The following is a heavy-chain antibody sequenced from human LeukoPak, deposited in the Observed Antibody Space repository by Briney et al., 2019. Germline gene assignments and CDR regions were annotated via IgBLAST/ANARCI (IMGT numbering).Heavy chain of an antibody. CDR1: GFTFSGYS. CDR2: ISSSSNYI. Sequence: GGSLRLSCAASGFTFSGYSMNWVRQAPGKGLEWVSYISSSSNYIYYADSVKGRFTISRDNAKNSLYLQMNSLRAEDTAVYYCARDLDTAIDALDIWGQGTMVTVSS. D-gene: IGHD5-18*01. V-gene: IGHV3-21*01. J-gene: IGHJ3*02. CDR3: ARDLDTAIDALDI.